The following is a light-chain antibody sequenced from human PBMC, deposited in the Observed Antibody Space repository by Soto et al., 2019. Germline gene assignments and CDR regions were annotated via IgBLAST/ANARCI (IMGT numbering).Light chain of an antibody. J-gene: IGKJ2*01. V-gene: IGKV3D-20*02. Sequence: EIVLTQSPATLSLSPGERATLSCRASQSVSSDYLAWYQQKPGQAPRLLIYGSSSRATGIPDRFSGSGSGTDFTLTISGLEPEDFAVYYCQQYNNWPYTFGQGTKLEIK. CDR2: GSS. CDR1: QSVSSDY. CDR3: QQYNNWPYT.